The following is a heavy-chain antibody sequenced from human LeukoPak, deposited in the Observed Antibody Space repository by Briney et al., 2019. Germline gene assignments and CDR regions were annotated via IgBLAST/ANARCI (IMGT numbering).Heavy chain of an antibody. CDR3: ARVFSTYGMDV. Sequence: PGGSLRLSCAASGFAFSSYGMHWVRQAPGKGLEWVAVISYDGSNKYYADSVKGRFTISRDNSKNTLYLQMNSLRAEDTAVYYCARVFSTYGMDVWGQGTTVTVSS. J-gene: IGHJ6*02. D-gene: IGHD3-9*01. CDR1: GFAFSSYG. CDR2: ISYDGSNK. V-gene: IGHV3-30*03.